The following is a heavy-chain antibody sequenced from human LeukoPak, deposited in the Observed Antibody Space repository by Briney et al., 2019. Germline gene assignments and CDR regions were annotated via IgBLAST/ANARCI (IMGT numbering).Heavy chain of an antibody. CDR2: IKADGRED. V-gene: IGHV3-7*02. CDR3: VRPSDYYDATGCTGDY. Sequence: GGSLRLSCAASGFTFSRYWLSWVRQAPGKGLEWVANIKADGREDYFVDSVKGRFTISRDNAKNSLYLQMNNLRAEDTAVYYCVRPSDYYDATGCTGDYWGQGTLVAVSS. J-gene: IGHJ4*02. D-gene: IGHD3-22*01. CDR1: GFTFSRYW.